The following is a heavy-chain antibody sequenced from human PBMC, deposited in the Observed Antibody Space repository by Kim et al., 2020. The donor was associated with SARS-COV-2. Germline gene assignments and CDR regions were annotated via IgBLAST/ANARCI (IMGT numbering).Heavy chain of an antibody. CDR2: IYYSGNT. CDR3: ARTSGSGSRYFDY. CDR1: DGSISNYH. D-gene: IGHD3-10*01. Sequence: SETLSLTCTVSDGSISNYHWSWIRQPPGKGLEWIGYIYYSGNTNYNPSLKSRVTISVDTSKNQCSLELSSVTAADTALYYCARTSGSGSRYFDYWGQGALVTVSS. J-gene: IGHJ4*02. V-gene: IGHV4-59*13.